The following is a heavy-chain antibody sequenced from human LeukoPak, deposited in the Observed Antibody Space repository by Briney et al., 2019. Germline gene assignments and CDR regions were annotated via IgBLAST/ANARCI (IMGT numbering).Heavy chain of an antibody. Sequence: ASVRVSCKTSGYSFTNHPITWVRQAPGQGLEWVGWISEYSDITKYAQKFQGRVTLTKDTSTTTAYMELRSPTSDDTAVYYCARDVRGGEDYWGQGTLVTVSS. D-gene: IGHD3-16*01. CDR3: ARDVRGGEDY. CDR1: GYSFTNHP. J-gene: IGHJ4*02. CDR2: ISEYSDIT. V-gene: IGHV1-18*01.